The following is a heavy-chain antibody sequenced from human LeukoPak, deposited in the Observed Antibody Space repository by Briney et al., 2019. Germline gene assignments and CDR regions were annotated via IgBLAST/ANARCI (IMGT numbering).Heavy chain of an antibody. Sequence: ASVKVSCKASGYTFTGYYMHWVRQAPGQGLEWMGWINPNSGGTNYAQKFQGRVTMTRDTSITTAYMELSRLRSDDTAVYYCARGFGYYGFWLFDYWGQGTLVTVSS. CDR3: ARGFGYYGFWLFDY. D-gene: IGHD3-3*01. V-gene: IGHV1-2*02. J-gene: IGHJ4*02. CDR2: INPNSGGT. CDR1: GYTFTGYY.